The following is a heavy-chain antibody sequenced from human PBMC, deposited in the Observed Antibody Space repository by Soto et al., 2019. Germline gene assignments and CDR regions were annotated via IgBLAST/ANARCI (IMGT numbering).Heavy chain of an antibody. V-gene: IGHV1-69*13. CDR1: GGTFSSYG. CDR2: IIPMSGTA. D-gene: IGHD3-10*01. Sequence: SVKVSCKASGGTFSSYGIHWVLQAPGQGLEWMGGIIPMSGTANYAQKFQGRVAISVDESTRAAYMELRSLRSEDTAMYYCARENYYGSGSFYRDAFDIWGQGTMVTVSS. J-gene: IGHJ3*02. CDR3: ARENYYGSGSFYRDAFDI.